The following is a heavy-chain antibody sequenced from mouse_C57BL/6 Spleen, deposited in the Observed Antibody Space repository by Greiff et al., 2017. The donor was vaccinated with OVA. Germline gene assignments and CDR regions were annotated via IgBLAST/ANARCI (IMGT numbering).Heavy chain of an antibody. Sequence: QVQLQQSGAELVKPGASVKISCKASGYAFSSYWMNWVKQRPGKGLEWIGQIYPGDGDTNYNGKFKGKATLTADKSSSTAYMQLSSLTSEDSAVYFCAREGRTYYSNPSDYAMDYWGQGTSVTVSS. J-gene: IGHJ4*01. V-gene: IGHV1-80*01. D-gene: IGHD2-5*01. CDR3: AREGRTYYSNPSDYAMDY. CDR1: GYAFSSYW. CDR2: IYPGDGDT.